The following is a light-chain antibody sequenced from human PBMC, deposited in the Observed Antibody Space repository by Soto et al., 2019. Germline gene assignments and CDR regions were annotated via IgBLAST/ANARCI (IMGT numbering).Light chain of an antibody. CDR1: QSVSSY. Sequence: EIVLTQSPVTLSLSPGERAALSCRASQSVSSYLAWYQQKPGQAPRLLIYDASNRATGIPARFSGSGSGTDFTLTISSLEPEDFAVYYCQNRSNAPPWTFGQGTTVEIK. CDR2: DAS. V-gene: IGKV3-11*01. J-gene: IGKJ1*01. CDR3: QNRSNAPPWT.